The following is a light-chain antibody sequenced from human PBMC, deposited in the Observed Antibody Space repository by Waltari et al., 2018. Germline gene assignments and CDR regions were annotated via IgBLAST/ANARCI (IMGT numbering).Light chain of an antibody. CDR3: SSYAGLKV. CDR1: SSDIGNSKY. CDR2: EVI. Sequence: QSALTQPPSASGSPGQSVTLSCTGTSSDIGNSKYVSWYQQHPGKAPKLMIYEVIKRPSGVPERFSGSKSGHTASLTVSVLQAEDEAVYYCSSYAGLKVFGGGTKLTVL. V-gene: IGLV2-8*01. J-gene: IGLJ2*01.